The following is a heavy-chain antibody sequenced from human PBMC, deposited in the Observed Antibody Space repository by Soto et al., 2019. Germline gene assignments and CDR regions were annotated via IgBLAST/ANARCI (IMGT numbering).Heavy chain of an antibody. D-gene: IGHD3-10*01. CDR1: GYTFTSYA. CDR2: INAGNGNT. CDR3: ARDLYGSGSYLLGYFDY. V-gene: IGHV1-3*01. J-gene: IGHJ4*02. Sequence: KKQQASVKVSCKASGYTFTSYAMHWVRQAPGQRLEWMGWINAGNGNTKYSQEFQGRVTITRDTSASTAYMELSSLRSEDTAVYYCARDLYGSGSYLLGYFDYWGQGTLVTVSS.